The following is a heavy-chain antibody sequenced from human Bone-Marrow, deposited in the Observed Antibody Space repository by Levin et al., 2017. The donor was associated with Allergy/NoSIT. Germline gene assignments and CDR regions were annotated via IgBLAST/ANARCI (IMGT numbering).Heavy chain of an antibody. V-gene: IGHV3-49*03. CDR1: GFTFGDYA. D-gene: IGHD3-22*01. CDR3: TRGRYYYDSSSYYPTLDY. Sequence: PGGSLRLSCTASGFTFGDYAMSWFRQAPGKGLEWVAFIRSKAYGGSTEYAASVKGTFTISRDDSKSIAYLQMNSLKTEDTAVYYCTRGRYYYDSSSYYPTLDYWGQGTLVTVSS. CDR2: IRSKAYGGST. J-gene: IGHJ4*02.